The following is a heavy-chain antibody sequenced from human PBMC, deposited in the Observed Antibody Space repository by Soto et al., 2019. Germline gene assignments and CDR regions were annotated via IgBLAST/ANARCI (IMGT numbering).Heavy chain of an antibody. V-gene: IGHV3-7*05. CDR2: IKQDESKK. Sequence: EVQLEESGGGLVQPGGSLRLSCAASGFTLGTYWMTWVRQAPGKGLEWVANIKQDESKKSYLDSVRGRFTIPRDNARNSLYLQMNSLRVEDTGLYYCARDVSPGSSSLYLDAFDIWGARDNGHRLF. CDR3: ARDVSPGSSSLYLDAFDI. D-gene: IGHD3-10*01. CDR1: GFTLGTYW. J-gene: IGHJ3*02.